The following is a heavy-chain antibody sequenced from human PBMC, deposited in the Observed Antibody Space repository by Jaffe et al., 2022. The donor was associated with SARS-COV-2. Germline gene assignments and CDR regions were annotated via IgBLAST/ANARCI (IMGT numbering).Heavy chain of an antibody. Sequence: QVQLQESGPGLVKPSETLSLTCTVSGGSISSYYWSWIRQPPGKGLEWIGYIYYSGSTNYNPSLKSRVTISVDTSKNQFSLKLSSVTAADTAVYYCARQMAYDFWSGYRGWFDPWGQGTLVTVSS. J-gene: IGHJ5*02. D-gene: IGHD3-3*01. CDR1: GGSISSYY. V-gene: IGHV4-59*08. CDR2: IYYSGST. CDR3: ARQMAYDFWSGYRGWFDP.